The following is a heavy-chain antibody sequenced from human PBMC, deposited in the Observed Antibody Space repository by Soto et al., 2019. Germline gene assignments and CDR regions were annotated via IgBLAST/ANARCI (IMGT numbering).Heavy chain of an antibody. Sequence: EVQLVESGGGLVQPGGSLKLSCAASGFTFSGSAMHWVLQASGKGLEWVGRIRSKANSYATAYAASVKGRFTISRDDSKNTAYLQMNSLKTEDTAVYYCTRHVHGDYAYYYYGMDVWGQGTTVTVSS. CDR1: GFTFSGSA. D-gene: IGHD4-17*01. CDR2: IRSKANSYAT. CDR3: TRHVHGDYAYYYYGMDV. V-gene: IGHV3-73*02. J-gene: IGHJ6*02.